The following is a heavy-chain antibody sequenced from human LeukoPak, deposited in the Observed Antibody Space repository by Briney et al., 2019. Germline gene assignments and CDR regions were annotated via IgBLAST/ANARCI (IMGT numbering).Heavy chain of an antibody. D-gene: IGHD3/OR15-3a*01. V-gene: IGHV3-30*04. CDR2: ISYDGSNK. J-gene: IGHJ1*01. Sequence: GGSLRLSCAASGFTFSSSAMSWVRQAPGKGLEWVAVISYDGSNKYYADSVKGRFTISRDNSKNTLYLQMNSLRAEDTAVYYCARDEGLPAEFFQHWGQGTLVTVSS. CDR1: GFTFSSSA. CDR3: ARDEGLPAEFFQH.